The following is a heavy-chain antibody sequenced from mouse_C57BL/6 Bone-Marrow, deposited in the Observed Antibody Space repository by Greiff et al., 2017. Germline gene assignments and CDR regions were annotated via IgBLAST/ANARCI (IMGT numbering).Heavy chain of an antibody. CDR3: AISRQLRFYAMDY. V-gene: IGHV1-81*01. CDR2: IAPRSGNT. J-gene: IGHJ4*01. CDR1: GYTFTSYG. D-gene: IGHD1-1*01. Sequence: QVQLQQSGAELARPGASVKLSCKASGYTFTSYGISWVKQRTGQGLEWIGEIAPRSGNTYYNEKFKGKATLTADKSYSTAYMELRSLTYEDSAVYFCAISRQLRFYAMDYWGQGTSVTVSS.